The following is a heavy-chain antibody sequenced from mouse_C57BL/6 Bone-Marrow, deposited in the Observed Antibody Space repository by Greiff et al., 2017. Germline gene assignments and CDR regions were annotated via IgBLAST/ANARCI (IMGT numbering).Heavy chain of an antibody. J-gene: IGHJ2*01. CDR2: IDPSDSYT. CDR1: GYTFTSYW. CDR3: ARYFYVYYFDY. Sequence: QVQLQQPGAELVKPGASVKLSCKASGYTFTSYWMQWVKQRPGQGLEWIGEIDPSDSYTNYNQKFKGKATLTVDTSSSTAYMQLSSLTSEDSAVYYCARYFYVYYFDYWGQGTTLTVSS. V-gene: IGHV1-50*01. D-gene: IGHD1-1*02.